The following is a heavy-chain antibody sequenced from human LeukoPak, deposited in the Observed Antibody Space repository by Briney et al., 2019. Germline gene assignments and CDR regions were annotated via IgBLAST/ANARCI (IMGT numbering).Heavy chain of an antibody. Sequence: PGGSLRLSCAASGFTFSSYSMNWVRQAPGKGLEWVSSISSSSIYIYYADSVKGRFTISRDNAKNSLYLQTNSLRAVDTAVYYCARGGRDAFDIWGQGTMVTVSS. CDR1: GFTFSSYS. V-gene: IGHV3-21*01. CDR2: ISSSSIYI. D-gene: IGHD6-25*01. J-gene: IGHJ3*02. CDR3: ARGGRDAFDI.